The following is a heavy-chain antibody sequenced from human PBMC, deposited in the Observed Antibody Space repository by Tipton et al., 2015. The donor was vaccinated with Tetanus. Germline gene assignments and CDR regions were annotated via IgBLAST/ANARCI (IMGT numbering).Heavy chain of an antibody. J-gene: IGHJ4*02. Sequence: SLRLSCAASGFPFSTYWMHWVRLAPGKGLVWVSRIDSDGSGTSYADSVKGRFTISRDNAKNTLFLQMNSLRAEDTAVYFCARVVRSSFDPSRYYRATDYWGQGTLVTVS. V-gene: IGHV3-74*01. CDR1: GFPFSTYW. CDR3: ARVVRSSFDPSRYYRATDY. D-gene: IGHD3-22*01. CDR2: IDSDGSGT.